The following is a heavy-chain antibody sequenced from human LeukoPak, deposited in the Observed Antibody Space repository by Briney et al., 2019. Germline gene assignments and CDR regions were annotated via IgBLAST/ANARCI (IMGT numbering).Heavy chain of an antibody. J-gene: IGHJ6*02. V-gene: IGHV1-69*01. Sequence: SVKVSCKASGRTFSSYAISWVRQAPGQGLEWMGGIIPIFGTANYAQKFQGRVTITADESTSTAYMELSSLRSEDTAVYYCARVGKRYYYYGMDVWGQGTTVTVSS. CDR3: ARVGKRYYYYGMDV. CDR2: IIPIFGTA. CDR1: GRTFSSYA. D-gene: IGHD4-23*01.